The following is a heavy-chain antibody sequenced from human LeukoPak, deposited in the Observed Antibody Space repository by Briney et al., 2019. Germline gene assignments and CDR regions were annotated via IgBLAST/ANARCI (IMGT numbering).Heavy chain of an antibody. Sequence: SETLSLTCTVSGGSISSSSYYWGWIRQPPGKGLEWIGSIYYSGSTYYNPSLKSRVTISVDTSKNQFSLKLSSVTAADTAVYYCARDGLYDSSDWGQGTLVTVSS. CDR3: ARDGLYDSSD. V-gene: IGHV4-39*07. J-gene: IGHJ4*02. CDR2: IYYSGST. D-gene: IGHD3-22*01. CDR1: GGSISSSSYY.